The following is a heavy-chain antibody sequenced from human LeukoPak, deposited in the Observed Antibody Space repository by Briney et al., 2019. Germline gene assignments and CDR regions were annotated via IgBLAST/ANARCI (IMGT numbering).Heavy chain of an antibody. CDR1: GFTFISYA. Sequence: QPEGSLRLSCAASGFTFISYAMTWVRQAPGKGLEWVSGISGSGARTFYADSVKGRFTISRDNSKNTLDLQMNSLRAEDTGTYYCAKADCGGECYYVMAVWGQGTTVTVSS. V-gene: IGHV3-23*01. CDR3: AKADCGGECYYVMAV. J-gene: IGHJ6*02. CDR2: ISGSGART. D-gene: IGHD2-21*01.